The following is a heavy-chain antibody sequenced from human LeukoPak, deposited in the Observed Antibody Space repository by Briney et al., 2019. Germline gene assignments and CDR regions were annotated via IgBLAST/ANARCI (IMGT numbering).Heavy chain of an antibody. D-gene: IGHD5-18*01. CDR2: IYPGGSNG. V-gene: IGHV5-51*01. CDR1: GFDFTAYG. CDR3: ARHFHSAWFGF. Sequence: GESLKISCKCSGFDFTAYGIAWVRQMPGKGLEWMGNIYPGGSNGRYSPSFQGQVTMSADKSITTVYLQWSSLKASDTAMYYCARHFHSAWFGFWSQGSLVTVSS. J-gene: IGHJ4*02.